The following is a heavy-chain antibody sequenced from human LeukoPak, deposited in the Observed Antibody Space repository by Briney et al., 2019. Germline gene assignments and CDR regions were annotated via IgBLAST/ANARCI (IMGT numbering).Heavy chain of an antibody. D-gene: IGHD5-12*01. CDR2: ISTTANSI. Sequence: GGSLRLSCAASGFTFSSYEMNWVRQAPGKGLEWISYISTTANSIYYADSVMGRFTISRDSAKNSLYLQMSSLRAEDTAVYYCARPVNYAGYDYYYYGMDVWGKGTTVTVSS. CDR1: GFTFSSYE. CDR3: ARPVNYAGYDYYYYGMDV. J-gene: IGHJ6*04. V-gene: IGHV3-48*03.